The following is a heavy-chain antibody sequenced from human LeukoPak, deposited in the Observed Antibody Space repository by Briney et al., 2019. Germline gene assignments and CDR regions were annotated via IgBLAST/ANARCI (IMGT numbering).Heavy chain of an antibody. J-gene: IGHJ4*02. Sequence: GGSLRLSCAASGFTFSSFAMSWVRQAPGKGLEWVSVIYSGGSTYYADSVKGRFTISRDNSKNTLYLQMNSLRAEDTAVYYCAKPGSIPPNPDYWGQGTLVTVSS. V-gene: IGHV3-23*03. CDR3: AKPGSIPPNPDY. D-gene: IGHD6-6*01. CDR2: IYSGGST. CDR1: GFTFSSFA.